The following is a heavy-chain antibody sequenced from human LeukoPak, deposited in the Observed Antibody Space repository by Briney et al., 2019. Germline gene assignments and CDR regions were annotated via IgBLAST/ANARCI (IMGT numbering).Heavy chain of an antibody. Sequence: GASVKVSCKVSGYTLTELSMHWVRQAPGKGLEWMGGFDPEDGETIYAQKFQGRVTMTEDTSTDTAYMELSSPRSEDTAVYYCATDPGDGYNYRYWGQGTLVTVSS. CDR2: FDPEDGET. CDR3: ATDPGDGYNYRY. V-gene: IGHV1-24*01. D-gene: IGHD5-24*01. CDR1: GYTLTELS. J-gene: IGHJ4*02.